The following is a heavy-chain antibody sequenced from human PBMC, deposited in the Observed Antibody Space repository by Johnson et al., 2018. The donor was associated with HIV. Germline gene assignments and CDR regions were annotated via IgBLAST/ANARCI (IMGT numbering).Heavy chain of an antibody. Sequence: VQLVESGGGLVQPGRSLRLSCTVSGFTFGDYTMSWVRQAPGKGLEWVGHIKSRTDGGTTDYAAPVQGRFTIARDDSKNTLYLQMNSLKTEDTAVYYCTRHTVTGDAFDIWGQGTMVTVSS. V-gene: IGHV3-49*04. D-gene: IGHD4-17*01. J-gene: IGHJ3*02. CDR1: GFTFGDYT. CDR2: IKSRTDGGTT. CDR3: TRHTVTGDAFDI.